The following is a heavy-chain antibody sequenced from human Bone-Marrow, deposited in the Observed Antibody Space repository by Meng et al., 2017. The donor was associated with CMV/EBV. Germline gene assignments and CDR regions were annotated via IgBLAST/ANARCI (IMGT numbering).Heavy chain of an antibody. J-gene: IGHJ6*02. D-gene: IGHD2-2*01. CDR2: LYSGGNT. CDR3: ARHTSDYYYYGIDL. V-gene: IGHV3-66*02. Sequence: GEALKISCSASSFTVSSKYMSWVRQAPGKGLEWLSILYSGGNTYDADSVKGRFTISRDNSKNTLYLQTNILRPEDTAVYYCARHTSDYYYYGIDLWGQGTTVTVSS. CDR1: SFTVSSKY.